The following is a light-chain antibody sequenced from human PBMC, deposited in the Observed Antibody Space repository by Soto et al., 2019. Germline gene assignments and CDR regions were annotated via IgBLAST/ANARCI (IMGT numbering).Light chain of an antibody. J-gene: IGKJ1*01. CDR1: QSISTW. CDR2: DAS. CDR3: QHYITYPWT. Sequence: DIQMTQSPSPLSASVGDRVTITCRASQSISTWLAWYQLKPGKAPKVLIYDASHLESGVPSRFSGSGSGTDFTLSISSLQPDDFATYYCQHYITYPWTFGQGTKVEIK. V-gene: IGKV1-5*01.